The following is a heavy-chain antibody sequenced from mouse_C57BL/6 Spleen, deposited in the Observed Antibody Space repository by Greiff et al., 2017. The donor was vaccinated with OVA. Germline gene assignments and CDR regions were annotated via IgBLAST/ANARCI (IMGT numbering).Heavy chain of an antibody. CDR3: ARDAMDY. V-gene: IGHV1-18*01. CDR2: INPNNGGT. Sequence: VQLKESGPELVKPGASVKIPCKASGYTFTDYNMDWVKQSHGKSLEWIGDINPNNGGTIYNQKFKGKATLTVDKSSSTADMELRSLTSEDTAVYYCARDAMDYWGQGTSVTVSA. CDR1: GYTFTDYN. J-gene: IGHJ4*01.